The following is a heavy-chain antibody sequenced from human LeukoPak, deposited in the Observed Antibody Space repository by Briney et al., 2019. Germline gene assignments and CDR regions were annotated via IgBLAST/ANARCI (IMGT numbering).Heavy chain of an antibody. V-gene: IGHV1-2*02. CDR1: GYTFTHYY. Sequence: ASVKVSCKTSGYTFTHYYLHWVRQAPGQGLEWMGWINPNSGDTNYAQQFQGRVTMTRDTSFTTVYMEVSRLTSDDTAVYYCARRAGAYSHPYDYWGQGTLVTVSS. CDR2: INPNSGDT. J-gene: IGHJ4*02. CDR3: ARRAGAYSHPYDY. D-gene: IGHD4/OR15-4a*01.